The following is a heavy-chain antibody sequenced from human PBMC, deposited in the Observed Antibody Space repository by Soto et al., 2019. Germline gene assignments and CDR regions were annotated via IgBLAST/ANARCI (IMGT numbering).Heavy chain of an antibody. J-gene: IGHJ5*02. D-gene: IGHD3-9*01. Sequence: PGGSLRLSCAASGFTFSSYWMSWVRQAPGKGLEWVANIKQDGSEKYYVDSVKGRFTISRDNAKNSLYLQMNSLRAEDTAVYYCARDSLRYFDWLGTWFDPWGQGTLVTVSS. CDR2: IKQDGSEK. CDR3: ARDSLRYFDWLGTWFDP. V-gene: IGHV3-7*01. CDR1: GFTFSSYW.